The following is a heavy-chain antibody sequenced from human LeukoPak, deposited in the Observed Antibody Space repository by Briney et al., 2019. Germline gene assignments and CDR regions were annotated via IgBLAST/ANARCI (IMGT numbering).Heavy chain of an antibody. V-gene: IGHV3-30*02. Sequence: GGTLRLACAASGFTFSSYGMHWVRQAPGKGLEWVAFMRYDGSNKYYADSVKGRFTICRDNSKNTLYLQMNSLRAEDTAVYYCAKDLEYYDISYYFDYWGQGTLVTVSS. CDR3: AKDLEYYDISYYFDY. J-gene: IGHJ4*02. D-gene: IGHD3-9*01. CDR1: GFTFSSYG. CDR2: MRYDGSNK.